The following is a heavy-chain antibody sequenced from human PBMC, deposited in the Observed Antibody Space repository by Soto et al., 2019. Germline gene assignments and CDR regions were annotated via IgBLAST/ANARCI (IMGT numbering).Heavy chain of an antibody. J-gene: IGHJ5*02. CDR1: GGSISSSNW. CDR3: ARQDRVVAEGRWFDP. D-gene: IGHD2-15*01. V-gene: IGHV4-4*02. Sequence: SETLSLTCAVSGGSISSSNWWSWVRQPPGKGLEWIGEIYHSGSTNYNPSLKSRVTISVDKSKNQFSLKLSSVTAADTAVYYCARQDRVVAEGRWFDPWGQGTLVTVSS. CDR2: IYHSGST.